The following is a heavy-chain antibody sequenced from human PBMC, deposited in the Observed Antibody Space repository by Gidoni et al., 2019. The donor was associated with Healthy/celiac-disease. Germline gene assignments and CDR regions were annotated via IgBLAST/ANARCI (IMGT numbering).Heavy chain of an antibody. CDR1: GFTFRSYS. CDR2: ISSSSSTI. J-gene: IGHJ6*02. CDR3: ARVGATTYYYYYGMDV. D-gene: IGHD1-26*01. V-gene: IGHV3-48*02. Sequence: EVQLVESGGGLVQPGGSLRLSCAASGFTFRSYSMNWVRQAPGKGLEWVSYISSSSSTIYYADSVKGRFTISRDNAKNSLYLQMNSLRDEDTAVYYCARVGATTYYYYYGMDVWGQGTTVTVSS.